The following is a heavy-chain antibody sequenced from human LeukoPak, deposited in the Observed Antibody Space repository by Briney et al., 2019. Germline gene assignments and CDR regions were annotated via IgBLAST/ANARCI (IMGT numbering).Heavy chain of an antibody. J-gene: IGHJ4*02. Sequence: PGGSLRLSCAASGFTFSSYAMSWVRQAPGKGLEWVSAISGSGGSTYYADSVKGRFTISRDNSKNTLYLQMNSLRAEDTAVYYCAKADGIVGATTLFDYWGQGTLVTVSS. CDR1: GFTFSSYA. D-gene: IGHD1-26*01. V-gene: IGHV3-23*01. CDR3: AKADGIVGATTLFDY. CDR2: ISGSGGST.